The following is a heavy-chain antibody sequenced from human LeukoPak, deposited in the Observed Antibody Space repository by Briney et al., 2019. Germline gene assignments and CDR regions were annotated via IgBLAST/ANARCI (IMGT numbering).Heavy chain of an antibody. CDR2: INLPGTEH. CDR3: ARNCGGHCYSGFDY. CDR1: GFTFNTYW. D-gene: IGHD2-21*02. J-gene: IGHJ4*02. V-gene: IGHV3-7*01. Sequence: GGSLRLSCAASGFTFNTYWMSWVRQAPGKGLEWVANINLPGTEHNYVDSVKGRFTISRDNAKDSLYLQMNDLRAEDTAIYYCARNCGGHCYSGFDYWGQGALVTVSS.